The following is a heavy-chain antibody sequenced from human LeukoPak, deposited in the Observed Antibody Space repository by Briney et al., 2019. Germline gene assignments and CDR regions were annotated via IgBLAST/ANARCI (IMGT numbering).Heavy chain of an antibody. CDR3: AKGGAQV. Sequence: GGSLRLSCAASGFTFSSYGMTWVRQAPGEGLEWVSYISSSSSTIYYADSVKGRFTISRDNAKNSLYLQMNSLRVEDTAVYYCAKGGAQVGGQGTLVTVSS. V-gene: IGHV3-48*01. CDR2: ISSSSSTI. J-gene: IGHJ4*02. D-gene: IGHD1-26*01. CDR1: GFTFSSYG.